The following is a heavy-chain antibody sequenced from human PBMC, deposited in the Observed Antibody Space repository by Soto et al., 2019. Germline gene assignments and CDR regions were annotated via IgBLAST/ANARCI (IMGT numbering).Heavy chain of an antibody. Sequence: QVQLVQSGDEEKKPGASVKVSCKASGYTFTSYAMHWVRQAPGHRLEWMGWINAGNGNTKYSQKFQGRITITSDTSGSTAYRALSRRRSEAAAVYYCARSIVVVTALDYWGKGTLVTVSS. CDR1: GYTFTSYA. CDR3: ARSIVVVTALDY. V-gene: IGHV1-3*05. D-gene: IGHD2-21*02. J-gene: IGHJ4*02. CDR2: INAGNGNT.